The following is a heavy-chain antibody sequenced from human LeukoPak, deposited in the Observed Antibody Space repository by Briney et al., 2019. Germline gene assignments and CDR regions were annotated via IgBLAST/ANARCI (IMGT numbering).Heavy chain of an antibody. CDR2: IIPIFGIA. Sequence: GASVKVSCKASGGTFSSYAISWVRQAAGPGLEWMGRIIPIFGIANYAQKFQGRVTITADKSTSTAYMELSSLRSEDTAVYYCARVSSGWYLHYCYGMDVWGQGTTVTVSS. CDR3: ARVSSGWYLHYCYGMDV. V-gene: IGHV1-69*04. D-gene: IGHD6-19*01. CDR1: GGTFSSYA. J-gene: IGHJ6*02.